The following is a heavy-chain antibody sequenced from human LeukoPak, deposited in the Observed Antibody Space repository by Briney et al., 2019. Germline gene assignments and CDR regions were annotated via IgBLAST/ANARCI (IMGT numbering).Heavy chain of an antibody. D-gene: IGHD3-16*02. J-gene: IGHJ4*02. CDR2: INYDGSST. V-gene: IGHV3-74*01. Sequence: PGGSLRLSCTASGFTFSSYWMHWVRQAQGKGLVWVSHINYDGSSTNYADSVKGRFTISRDNAKNTLYLQMNSLRAEDTAVYYCATSRSFDYWGQGTLVTVSS. CDR1: GFTFSSYW. CDR3: ATSRSFDY.